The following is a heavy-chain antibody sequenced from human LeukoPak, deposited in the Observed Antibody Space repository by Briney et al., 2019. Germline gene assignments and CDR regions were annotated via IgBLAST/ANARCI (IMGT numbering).Heavy chain of an antibody. CDR1: GFTFSTYG. CDR3: ARDVSLDF. CDR2: ISNDGSKK. V-gene: IGHV3-30*03. Sequence: GGSLRLSCAASGFTFSTYGMHWVRQAPGKGLEWVAVISNDGSKKYYPDSVKGRFTISRDNAKNSLYLQMNSLRAEDTAVYYCARDVSLDFWGQGTLVTVSS. J-gene: IGHJ4*02.